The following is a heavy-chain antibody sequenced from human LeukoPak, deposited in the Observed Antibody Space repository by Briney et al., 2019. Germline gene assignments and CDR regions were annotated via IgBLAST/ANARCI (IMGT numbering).Heavy chain of an antibody. J-gene: IGHJ4*02. CDR1: GYTFTDYS. V-gene: IGHV1-2*02. CDR3: ARRAIFGVVKYFDY. D-gene: IGHD3-3*01. CDR2: IDPNSGGT. Sequence: ASVKVSCKTSGYTFTDYSIHWVRQAPGQGLGWMAWIDPNSGGTDSAQKFQGRVTMTRDTSLSTAYMELSSLTPDDTAVYYCARRAIFGVVKYFDYWGQGTLVTVSS.